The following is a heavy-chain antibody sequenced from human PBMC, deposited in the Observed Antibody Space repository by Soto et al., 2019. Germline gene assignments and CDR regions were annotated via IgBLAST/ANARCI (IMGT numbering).Heavy chain of an antibody. J-gene: IGHJ6*02. CDR3: ARALEWLLSQRYYYGMDV. Sequence: ASVKVSCKASGGTFSSYAISWVRQAPGQGLEWMGGIIPIFGTANYAQKFQGRVTITADESTSTAYMELSSLRSEDTAVYYCARALEWLLSQRYYYGMDVWGQGTTVTV. CDR1: GGTFSSYA. V-gene: IGHV1-69*13. D-gene: IGHD3-3*01. CDR2: IIPIFGTA.